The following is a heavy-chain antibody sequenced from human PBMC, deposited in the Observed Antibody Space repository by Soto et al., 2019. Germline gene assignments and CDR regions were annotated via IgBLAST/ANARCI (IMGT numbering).Heavy chain of an antibody. D-gene: IGHD4-17*01. CDR2: IWYDGSNE. Sequence: ESWGGVVQPGRSLRLSCAASGFTFSNFGMHWVRQAPGKGLEWVAVIWYDGSNEYYPDSVKGRFTISRDNSKNTLYLQMNSLRAEDTAVYYCARLNTGWYFDLWGRGTLVTVSS. J-gene: IGHJ2*01. V-gene: IGHV3-33*01. CDR3: ARLNTGWYFDL. CDR1: GFTFSNFG.